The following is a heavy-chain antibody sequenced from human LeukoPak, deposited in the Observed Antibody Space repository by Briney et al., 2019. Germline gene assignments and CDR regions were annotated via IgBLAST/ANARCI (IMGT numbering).Heavy chain of an antibody. CDR2: FYYGEST. CDR3: ASGSGSYYFFY. J-gene: IGHJ4*02. CDR1: RGSIRSYY. D-gene: IGHD3-10*01. Sequence: SETLSLTCTVSRGSIRSYYWSWIRPSPEEGLEWIGSFYYGESTKYNPSLKSRVSISVDTSKTQVSLKLNSINAADTAVYYCASGSGSYYFFYWGQGVLVTVSS. V-gene: IGHV4-59*01.